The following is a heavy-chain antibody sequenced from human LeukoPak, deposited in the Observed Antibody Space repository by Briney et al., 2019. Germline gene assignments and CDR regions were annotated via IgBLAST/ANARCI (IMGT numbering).Heavy chain of an antibody. J-gene: IGHJ6*03. CDR2: INTNSGGT. V-gene: IGHV1-2*02. D-gene: IGHD2-2*01. Sequence: ASVNVSCKASGYTFTGYYMHWVRQAPGQGLEWMGCINTNSGGTNYAQKFQGRVTMTRDTSISTAYMELSRLISDDTAVYYCARGYCTSTSCSYMDVWGKGTTVTVSS. CDR3: ARGYCTSTSCSYMDV. CDR1: GYTFTGYY.